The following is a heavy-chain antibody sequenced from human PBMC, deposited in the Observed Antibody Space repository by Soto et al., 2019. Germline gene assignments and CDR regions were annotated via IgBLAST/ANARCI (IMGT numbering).Heavy chain of an antibody. Sequence: GGSLRLSCAASGFTFSSYAIYWVRQAPGKGLEWVSTISNSGGGGSTYYADSVKGRFTISRDNSKNTMYLQMKSLRAEDTAVYYCAKRVGDYWGQGTLVTVSS. D-gene: IGHD1-26*01. CDR3: AKRVGDY. CDR2: ISNSGGGGST. V-gene: IGHV3-23*01. CDR1: GFTFSSYA. J-gene: IGHJ4*02.